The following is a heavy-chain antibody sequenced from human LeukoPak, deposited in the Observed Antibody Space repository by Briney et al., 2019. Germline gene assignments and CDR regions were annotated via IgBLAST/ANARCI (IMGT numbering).Heavy chain of an antibody. D-gene: IGHD1/OR15-1a*01. CDR2: INPNSGRT. V-gene: IGHV1-2*02. CDR1: GYTFTDYY. J-gene: IGHJ3*01. CDR3: AREFRTTTWSYDAFDL. Sequence: ASVKVSCKASGYTFTDYYMHWVRQAPGQGLEWVGWINPNSGRTNYAQKFRDRVTMTRDTSNNTSYMDLSSLTSDDTAVYYCAREFRTTTWSYDAFDLWGQGTMVTVSS.